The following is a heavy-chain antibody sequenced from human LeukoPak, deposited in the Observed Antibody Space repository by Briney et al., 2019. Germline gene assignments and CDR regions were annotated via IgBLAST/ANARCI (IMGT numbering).Heavy chain of an antibody. CDR2: ISWHGGST. CDR1: GFSFEDYA. Sequence: GGSLRLSCAASGFSFEDYAMHWVRQAPGKGLEWVSLISWHGGSTYYADSMKGRFTISRDNSRNSLYLQMNSLTAEDTALYYCAKDGGLLDYMDVWGKGTTVTVSS. D-gene: IGHD3-10*01. CDR3: AKDGGLLDYMDV. V-gene: IGHV3-43D*03. J-gene: IGHJ6*03.